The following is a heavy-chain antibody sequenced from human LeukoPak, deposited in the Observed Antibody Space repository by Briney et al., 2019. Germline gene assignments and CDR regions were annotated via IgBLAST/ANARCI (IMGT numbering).Heavy chain of an antibody. Sequence: SETLSLTCTVSGGSISSYYWSWIRQPPGKGLEWIGYIYYSGSTNYNPSLKSRVTISVDTSKNQFSLQLNSVTPEDTAVYYCARVIAVAGVNWFDPWGQGTLVTVSS. CDR2: IYYSGST. CDR1: GGSISSYY. V-gene: IGHV4-59*12. D-gene: IGHD6-19*01. J-gene: IGHJ5*02. CDR3: ARVIAVAGVNWFDP.